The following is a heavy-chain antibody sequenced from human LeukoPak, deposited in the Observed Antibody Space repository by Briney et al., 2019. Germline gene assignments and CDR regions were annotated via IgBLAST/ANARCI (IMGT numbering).Heavy chain of an antibody. V-gene: IGHV5-51*01. Sequence: GESPKISCKGSGYSFTSYWIGWVRKMPGKGLEWMGIIYPGDSDTRYSPSFQGQVTISADKSISTAYLQWSSLKASDTAMYYCARRGEWGGWYWQFDYWGQGTLVTVSS. D-gene: IGHD6-19*01. CDR3: ARRGEWGGWYWQFDY. J-gene: IGHJ4*02. CDR2: IYPGDSDT. CDR1: GYSFTSYW.